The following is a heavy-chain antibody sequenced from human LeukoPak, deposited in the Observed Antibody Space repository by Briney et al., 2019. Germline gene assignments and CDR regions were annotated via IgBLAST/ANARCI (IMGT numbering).Heavy chain of an antibody. Sequence: SETLSLTCTVSGGSISSSSYYWGWIRQPPGKGLEWIGSIYYSGSTYYNPSLKSRVTISVDTSKNQFSLKLSSVTAADTAVYYCARLGSSDGLYWGQGTLVTVSS. CDR1: GGSISSSSYY. D-gene: IGHD6-25*01. J-gene: IGHJ4*02. V-gene: IGHV4-39*01. CDR3: ARLGSSDGLY. CDR2: IYYSGST.